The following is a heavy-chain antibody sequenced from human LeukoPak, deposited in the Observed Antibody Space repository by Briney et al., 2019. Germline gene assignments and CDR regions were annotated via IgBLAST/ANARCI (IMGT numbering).Heavy chain of an antibody. D-gene: IGHD6-19*01. J-gene: IGHJ4*02. V-gene: IGHV3-30*18. CDR3: AKGRSSGWVLFDY. CDR2: ISYDGSNK. Sequence: PGGSLRLSCAASGFTFSSYGMHWVRQAPGKGLEWVAVISYDGSNKYYADSVKGRFTISRDNSKNTLYLQMNSLRAEDTAVYYCAKGRSSGWVLFDYWGQGSLVTVSS. CDR1: GFTFSSYG.